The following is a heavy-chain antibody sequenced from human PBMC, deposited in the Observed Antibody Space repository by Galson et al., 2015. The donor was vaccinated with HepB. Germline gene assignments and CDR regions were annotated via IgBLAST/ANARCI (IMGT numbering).Heavy chain of an antibody. D-gene: IGHD1-26*01. J-gene: IGHJ5*02. CDR1: GGSISSSSYY. CDR2: IYYSGST. V-gene: IGHV4-39*07. CDR3: ARSLISGSYGGNWFDP. Sequence: ETLSLTCTVSGGSISSSSYYWGWIRQTPGKGLEWIGSIYYSGSTYYSPSLKSRVTISVDTSKNQFSLKLSSVTAADTAMYYCARSLISGSYGGNWFDPWGQGTLVTVSS.